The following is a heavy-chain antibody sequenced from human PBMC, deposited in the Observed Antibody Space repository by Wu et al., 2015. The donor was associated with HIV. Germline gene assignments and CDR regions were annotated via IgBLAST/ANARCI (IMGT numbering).Heavy chain of an antibody. V-gene: IGHV1-2*02. J-gene: IGHJ3*01. D-gene: IGHD3-16*01. CDR1: GFTFAASY. Sequence: QVQLVQSGAEMKKPLASVKVSCKTSGFTFAASYIHWVRQAPGQGLEWMGWISPKTGGTVYAQKFQGRVTMTEDTSINTAYMEMTRLGSDDTAVYYCARGRSNVDPHEALDLWGQGTMVTVSS. CDR2: ISPKTGGT. CDR3: ARGRSNVDPHEALDL.